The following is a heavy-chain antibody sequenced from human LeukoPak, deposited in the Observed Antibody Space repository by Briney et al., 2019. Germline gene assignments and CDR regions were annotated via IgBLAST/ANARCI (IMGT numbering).Heavy chain of an antibody. J-gene: IGHJ5*02. CDR1: GFTFSDYY. Sequence: PGGSLRLSCTASGFTFSDYYMSWIRQAPGKGLEWVSYISNSGSTTYYADSVKGRFTISRDNAKNSLYLQMNSLRAEDTAVYHCARDGGSNWFDPWGQGTLVTVSS. CDR2: ISNSGSTT. CDR3: ARDGGSNWFDP. V-gene: IGHV3-11*01. D-gene: IGHD2-15*01.